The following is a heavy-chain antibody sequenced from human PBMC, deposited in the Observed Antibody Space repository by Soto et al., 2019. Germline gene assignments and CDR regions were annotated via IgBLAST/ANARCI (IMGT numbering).Heavy chain of an antibody. CDR1: GFTPTTTP. D-gene: IGHD3-9*01. CDR3: ATSSRYFDN. Sequence: PGGSLRLSCAGSGFTPTTTPLSWVRQPPGKGLEWVATVSGAASHTYYVDSVRGRFFISRDNSKNTVTLQMNNLTVDDTAVYYCATSSRYFDNWGQGTRVTVSS. V-gene: IGHV3-23*01. CDR2: VSGAASHT. J-gene: IGHJ4*02.